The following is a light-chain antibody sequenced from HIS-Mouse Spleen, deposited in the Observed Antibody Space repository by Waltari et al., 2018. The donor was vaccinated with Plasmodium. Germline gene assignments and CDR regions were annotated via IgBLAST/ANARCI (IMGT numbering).Light chain of an antibody. Sequence: EIVMTQSPATLSGSPGERATPPCRASQSVSRNLAWYQQKPGQAPRLLIYDASNRATGIPARFSGSGSGTDFTLTISSLEPEDFAVYYCQQRSNWPRVLTFGGGTKVEIK. J-gene: IGKJ4*01. V-gene: IGKV3-11*01. CDR3: QQRSNWPRVLT. CDR1: QSVSRN. CDR2: DAS.